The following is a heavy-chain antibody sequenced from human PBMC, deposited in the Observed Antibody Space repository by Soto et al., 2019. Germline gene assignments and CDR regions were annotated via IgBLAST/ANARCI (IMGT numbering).Heavy chain of an antibody. CDR1: GYTFTSYD. Sequence: ASVKVSCKASGYTFTSYDINWVRQATGQGLEWMGWMNPNSGNTGYAQKFQGRVTMTRNTSISTAYMELSSLRSEDTAVYYCARHPSSNRPSIEARTLYYYYGLDVWGQGTTVTVSS. V-gene: IGHV1-8*01. CDR2: MNPNSGNT. CDR3: ARHPSSNRPSIEARTLYYYYGLDV. J-gene: IGHJ6*02. D-gene: IGHD6-6*01.